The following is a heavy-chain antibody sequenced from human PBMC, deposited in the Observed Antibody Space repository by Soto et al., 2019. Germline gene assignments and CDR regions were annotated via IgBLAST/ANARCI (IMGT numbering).Heavy chain of an antibody. V-gene: IGHV1-24*01. CDR2: FDPEDGET. CDR3: ATATTVSNWFDP. CDR1: GYTLTELS. Sequence: ASVKVSCKVSGYTLTELSMHWVRQAPGKGLEWMGGFDPEDGETIYAQKFQGRVTMTEDTSTDTAYMELSSLRSEDTAVYYCATATTVSNWFDPWGQGTLVTVSS. D-gene: IGHD4-4*01. J-gene: IGHJ5*02.